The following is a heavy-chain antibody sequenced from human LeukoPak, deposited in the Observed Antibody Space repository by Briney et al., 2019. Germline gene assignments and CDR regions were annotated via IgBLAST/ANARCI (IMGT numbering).Heavy chain of an antibody. Sequence: PSETLSLTCTVPGGSISSSSYYWGWIRQPPGKGLEWIGSIYYSGSTYYNPSLKSRVTISVDTSKNQFSLKLSSVTAADTAVYYCARARVIGRYSSGAWFDPWGQGTLVTVSS. CDR2: IYYSGST. V-gene: IGHV4-39*07. CDR3: ARARVIGRYSSGAWFDP. J-gene: IGHJ5*02. D-gene: IGHD6-19*01. CDR1: GGSISSSSYY.